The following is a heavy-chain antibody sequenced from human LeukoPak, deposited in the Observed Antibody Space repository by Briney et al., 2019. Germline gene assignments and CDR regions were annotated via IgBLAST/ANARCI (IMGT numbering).Heavy chain of an antibody. CDR3: AKSGSYED. V-gene: IGHV3-23*01. D-gene: IGHD1-26*01. CDR2: ISGSGGST. J-gene: IGHJ4*02. Sequence: GGSLRLSCAAAGFTFSDYYMSWIRQAPGKGLEWVSAISGSGGSTYYADSVKGRFTISRDNSKNTLYLQMNSLRAEDTAVYYCAKSGSYEDWGQGTLVTVSS. CDR1: GFTFSDYY.